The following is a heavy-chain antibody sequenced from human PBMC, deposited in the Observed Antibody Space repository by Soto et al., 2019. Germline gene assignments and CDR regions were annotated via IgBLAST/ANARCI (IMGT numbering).Heavy chain of an antibody. CDR3: APLLVDGITYHLDS. Sequence: QITLKESGPTLVKPTQTLTLTCTFSGFSLSTSGVGVGWIRQPPGKALEWLTFIYWDDDKLNSPFLKSRLTITKDTSKNQVFLTMTHIDPVDTATYACAPLLVDGITYHLDSWIQESLVS. D-gene: IGHD3-16*01. V-gene: IGHV2-5*02. CDR2: IYWDDDK. J-gene: IGHJ4*02. CDR1: GFSLSTSGVG.